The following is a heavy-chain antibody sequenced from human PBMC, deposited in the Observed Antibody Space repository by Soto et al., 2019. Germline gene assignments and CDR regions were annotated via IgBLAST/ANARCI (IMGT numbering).Heavy chain of an antibody. CDR3: ARVFVLCYCGRYYRVPFDV. D-gene: IGHD1-26*01. CDR1: GVTVSSKY. V-gene: IGHV3-66*01. J-gene: IGHJ6*02. CDR2: IQSGGPT. Sequence: GSLRLSCAASGVTVSSKYMSWVRQAPGKGLEWVSLIQSGGPTYYADSVKGRFTISRDTSENTLHLQMDSLRAEDTAVYYCARVFVLCYCGRYYRVPFDVSGQRTTVTVSS.